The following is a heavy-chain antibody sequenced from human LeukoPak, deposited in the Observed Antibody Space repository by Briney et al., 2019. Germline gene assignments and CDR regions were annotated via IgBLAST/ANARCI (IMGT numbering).Heavy chain of an antibody. CDR2: INPNSGGT. V-gene: IGHV1-2*02. Sequence: GASVKVSCKASGYTFTGYYMHWVRQAPGQGLEWMGWINPNSGGTNYAQKFQGRVTMTRDTSISTAYMELSRLRSDGTAVYYCARMDIVATITLDYWGQGTLVTVSS. CDR1: GYTFTGYY. D-gene: IGHD5-12*01. J-gene: IGHJ4*02. CDR3: ARMDIVATITLDY.